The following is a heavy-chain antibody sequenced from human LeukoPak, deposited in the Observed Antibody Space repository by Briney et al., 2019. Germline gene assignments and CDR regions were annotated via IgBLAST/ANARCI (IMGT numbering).Heavy chain of an antibody. CDR1: GGSISRSSYY. J-gene: IGHJ4*02. V-gene: IGHV4-39*01. D-gene: IGHD6-13*01. CDR3: ARQVYVAAAPHY. CDR2: IYYSGST. Sequence: SETLSLTCTVTGGSISRSSYYWGWIRQPPGKGLEWIGSIYYSGSTYYNPSLKSRVTISVDTSKNQFSLKLSSVTAADTAVYYCARQVYVAAAPHYWGQGTLVTVSS.